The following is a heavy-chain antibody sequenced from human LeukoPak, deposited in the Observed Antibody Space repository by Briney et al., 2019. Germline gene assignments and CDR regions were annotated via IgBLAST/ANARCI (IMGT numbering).Heavy chain of an antibody. CDR3: ARGRGSGWSTGFDY. CDR1: GYSFSTYW. J-gene: IGHJ4*02. CDR2: IYPGDSDT. V-gene: IGHV5-51*01. Sequence: GESLKISCKGSGYSFSTYWIAWVRQMRGKRLEWMGIIYPGDSDTRYSPSFQREVTFSADKSITTAYLQWSSLKASDTAIYYCARGRGSGWSTGFDYWGQGSLVTVSS. D-gene: IGHD6-19*01.